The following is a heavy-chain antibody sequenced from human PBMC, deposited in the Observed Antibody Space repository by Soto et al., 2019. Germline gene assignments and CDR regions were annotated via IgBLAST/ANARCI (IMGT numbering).Heavy chain of an antibody. CDR3: AKNTIPHPHY. Sequence: GGSLRLSCAASGFTFSNYAMSWVRQAPGKGLEWVSAISSSGDSPYYADSVKGRFTVSRDNSKNTLYLQMNSLRVEDTAIYYCAKNTIPHPHYRGQRTLVTVS. V-gene: IGHV3-23*01. CDR1: GFTFSNYA. CDR2: ISSSGDSP. D-gene: IGHD1-1*01. J-gene: IGHJ4*02.